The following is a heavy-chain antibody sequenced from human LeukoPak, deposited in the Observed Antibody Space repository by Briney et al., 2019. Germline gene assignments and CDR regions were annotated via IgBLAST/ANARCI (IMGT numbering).Heavy chain of an antibody. CDR3: ARRYNWNFPFDY. Sequence: QRRSPARPVSGGSSSSGSYCWGWIRQHPGKGLEWIGSIYYSGSTYYNPSLKSRVTISVDTSKNQFSLKLSSVTAADTAVYYCARRYNWNFPFDYWGQGTLVTVSS. J-gene: IGHJ4*02. D-gene: IGHD1-7*01. V-gene: IGHV4-39*01. CDR2: IYYSGST. CDR1: GGSSSSGSYC.